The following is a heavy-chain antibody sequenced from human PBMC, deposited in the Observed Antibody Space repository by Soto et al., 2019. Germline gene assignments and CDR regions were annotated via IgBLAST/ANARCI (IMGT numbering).Heavy chain of an antibody. V-gene: IGHV1-3*01. Sequence: QVQVVQSGAEVKKPGASVKVSCKASGYTFSTYAMHWVRQAPGQSLEWMGWINGGTGQTRYSQRFQDRVTITTDTPASTANMELTSLTSEDTAVYYCARGKGMEENYYYYGLDIWGQGTTVTVSS. D-gene: IGHD1-1*01. CDR2: INGGTGQT. CDR3: ARGKGMEENYYYYGLDI. J-gene: IGHJ6*02. CDR1: GYTFSTYA.